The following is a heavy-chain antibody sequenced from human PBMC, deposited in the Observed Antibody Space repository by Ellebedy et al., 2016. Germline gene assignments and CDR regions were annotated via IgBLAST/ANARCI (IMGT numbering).Heavy chain of an antibody. V-gene: IGHV4-34*01. D-gene: IGHD6-19*01. Sequence: GSLRLSXAVYGGSFSGYYWSWIRQPPGKGLEWIGEINHSGSTNYNPSLKSRVTISVDTSKNQLSLKLSSVTAADTAVYYCARGGIIAVAGSGAFDIWGQGTMVTVSS. CDR3: ARGGIIAVAGSGAFDI. J-gene: IGHJ3*02. CDR1: GGSFSGYY. CDR2: INHSGST.